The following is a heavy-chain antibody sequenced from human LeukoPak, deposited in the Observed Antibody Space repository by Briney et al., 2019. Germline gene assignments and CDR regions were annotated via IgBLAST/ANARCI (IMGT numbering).Heavy chain of an antibody. CDR3: ARARYCSSTSCHAPFDP. V-gene: IGHV1-69*05. Sequence: GSSVKVSCKASGGTFSSYAISWVRQAPGQGLEWMGGIIPIFGTANYAQKFQGRVTITTDESTSTAYMELSSLRSEDTAVYYCARARYCSSTSCHAPFDPWGQGTLVTVSS. J-gene: IGHJ5*02. CDR2: IIPIFGTA. D-gene: IGHD2-2*01. CDR1: GGTFSSYA.